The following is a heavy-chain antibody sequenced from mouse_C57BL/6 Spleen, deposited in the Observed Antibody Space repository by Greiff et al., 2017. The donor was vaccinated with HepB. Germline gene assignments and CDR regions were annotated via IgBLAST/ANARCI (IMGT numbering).Heavy chain of an antibody. CDR1: GFTFSSYA. CDR3: ARDGNDYDGSYAMDY. Sequence: EVKLMESGGGLVKPGGSLKLSCAASGFTFSSYAMSWVRQTPEKRLEWVATISDGGSYTYYPDNVKGRFTISRDNAKNNLYLQMSHLKSEDTAMYYCARDGNDYDGSYAMDYWGQGTSVTVSS. V-gene: IGHV5-4*01. J-gene: IGHJ4*01. CDR2: ISDGGSYT. D-gene: IGHD2-4*01.